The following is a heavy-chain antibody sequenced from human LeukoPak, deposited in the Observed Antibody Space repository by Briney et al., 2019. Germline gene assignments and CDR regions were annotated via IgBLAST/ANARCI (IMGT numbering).Heavy chain of an antibody. D-gene: IGHD2-15*01. Sequence: PSETLSLTCTVSGGSISSYYWSWIRQPAGKGLEWIGRIYTSGSTNYNPSLRSRVTISVDTSKNQFSLKLSSVTAADTAAYYCARDHGCSGGRYYPYYHYMDVWGKGTTVTVSS. J-gene: IGHJ6*03. CDR3: ARDHGCSGGRYYPYYHYMDV. CDR1: GGSISSYY. CDR2: IYTSGST. V-gene: IGHV4-4*07.